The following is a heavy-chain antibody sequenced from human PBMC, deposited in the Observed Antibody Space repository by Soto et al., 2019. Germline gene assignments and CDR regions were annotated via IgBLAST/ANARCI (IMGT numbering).Heavy chain of an antibody. CDR2: ISYDGSNK. CDR1: GFTFSSYG. D-gene: IGHD1-7*01. J-gene: IGHJ4*02. CDR3: AKGGYNWNYVNY. Sequence: GGSLRLSCAASGFTFSSYGMHWVRQAPGKGLEWVAVISYDGSNKYYADSAKGRFTISRDNSKNTLYLQMNSLRAEDTAVYYCAKGGYNWNYVNYWGQGTLVTVSS. V-gene: IGHV3-30*18.